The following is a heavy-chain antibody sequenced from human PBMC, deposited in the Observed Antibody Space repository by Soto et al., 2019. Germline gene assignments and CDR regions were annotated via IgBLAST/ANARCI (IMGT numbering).Heavy chain of an antibody. CDR2: IIPILGIA. CDR3: ARSQGSSTSLEIYYYYYYGMDV. J-gene: IGHJ6*02. D-gene: IGHD2-2*01. CDR1: GGTFSSYT. Sequence: SVKVSCKASGGTFSSYTISWVRQAPGQGLEWMGRIIPILGIANYAQKFQGRVTITADESKSTAYMELSSLRSEDTAVYYCARSQGSSTSLEIYYYYYYGMDVWGQGTTVTVSS. V-gene: IGHV1-69*02.